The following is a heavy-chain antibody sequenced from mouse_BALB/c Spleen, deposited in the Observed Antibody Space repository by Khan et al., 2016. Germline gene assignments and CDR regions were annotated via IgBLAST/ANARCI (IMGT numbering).Heavy chain of an antibody. CDR1: GYTFTSYW. V-gene: IGHV1-7*01. D-gene: IGHD3-1*01. CDR2: INPSTGYT. J-gene: IGHJ3*01. Sequence: QVQLQQSGAELAKPGASVKMSCKASGYTFTSYWMHWVKQRPGQGLEWIGYINPSTGYTEYNQKFKDKATLTADKSSSTAYMQLSSLTSEDSAVYYCARGTARFAYWGQGTLVTVSA. CDR3: ARGTARFAY.